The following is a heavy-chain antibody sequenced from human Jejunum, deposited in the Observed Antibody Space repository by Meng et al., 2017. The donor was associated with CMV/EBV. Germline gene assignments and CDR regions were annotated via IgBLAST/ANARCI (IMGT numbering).Heavy chain of an antibody. D-gene: IGHD3-3*01. CDR3: ARLTILGGAIT. J-gene: IGHJ4*03. CDR1: GYTFATYG. CDR2: IYPRDSKT. Sequence: KGAGYTFATYGIGWVRQRPGKDLGWMGVIYPRDSKTMYSPSFQGHVTISADKAISTAYLEWSSLKASDSAMYYCARLTILGGAITWGQGTLVTVSS. V-gene: IGHV5-51*01.